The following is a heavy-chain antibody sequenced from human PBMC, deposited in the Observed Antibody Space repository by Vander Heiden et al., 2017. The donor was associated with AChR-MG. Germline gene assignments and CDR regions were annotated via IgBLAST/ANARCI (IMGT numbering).Heavy chain of an antibody. CDR2: ISCSGGST. CDR1: GFTFSSYA. Sequence: EVQLLESGGGLVQPGGSLSLSCAASGFTFSSYAISWVRQAPGKGLEWVSAISCSGGSTYYADSVKGRFTISRDNSKNTLYLQMNSLRAEDTAVYYCAKDPYDFWSGSETWGQGTLVTVSS. V-gene: IGHV3-23*01. CDR3: AKDPYDFWSGSET. J-gene: IGHJ4*02. D-gene: IGHD3-3*01.